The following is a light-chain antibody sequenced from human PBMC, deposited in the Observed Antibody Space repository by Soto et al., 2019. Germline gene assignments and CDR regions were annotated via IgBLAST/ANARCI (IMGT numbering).Light chain of an antibody. V-gene: IGKV3-20*01. J-gene: IGKJ1*01. CDR1: QSVSSNY. CDR3: QQFGRSPPSWT. CDR2: GAS. Sequence: ETVLTQSPGTLSLSPGERATLSCRASQSVSSNYLAWYQQKPGQASRLLIYGASTRATGIPDRFSGSGSGTDFPLTISRLEPEDFAVYYCQQFGRSPPSWTFGQGTKVEIK.